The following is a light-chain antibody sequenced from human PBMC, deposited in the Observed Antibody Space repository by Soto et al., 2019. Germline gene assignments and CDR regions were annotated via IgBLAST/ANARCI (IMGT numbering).Light chain of an antibody. CDR3: QQYNTWPPWT. Sequence: EIVMTQSPATLSVSPGERATLSCRASQSVSGNLAWYQQKPGQAPRLLIYGASTRATGIPARFSGSGSGTEFTLTISSLQSEDFAVHYCQQYNTWPPWTFGQGPKVEIK. CDR1: QSVSGN. V-gene: IGKV3-15*01. CDR2: GAS. J-gene: IGKJ1*01.